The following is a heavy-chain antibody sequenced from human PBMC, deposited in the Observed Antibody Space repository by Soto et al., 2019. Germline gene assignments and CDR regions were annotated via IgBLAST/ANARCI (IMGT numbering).Heavy chain of an antibody. J-gene: IGHJ4*02. V-gene: IGHV1-69*13. CDR1: GYTFTSYG. D-gene: IGHD3-22*01. Sequence: SVKVSCKASGYTFTSYGISWVRQAPGQGLEWMGGIIPIFGTANYAQKFQGRVTITADESTSTAYMELSSLRSEDTAVYYCATNYYDSSGYYTSDYWGQGTLVTVSS. CDR3: ATNYYDSSGYYTSDY. CDR2: IIPIFGTA.